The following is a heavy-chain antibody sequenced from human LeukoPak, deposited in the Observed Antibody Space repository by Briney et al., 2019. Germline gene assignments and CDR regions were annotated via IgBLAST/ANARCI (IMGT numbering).Heavy chain of an antibody. CDR1: GYRFTSYW. CDR2: IYPGDSAT. D-gene: IGHD3-22*01. V-gene: IGHV5-51*01. J-gene: IGHJ3*02. CDR3: ARQRSTAYYDSSGLPYDAFDI. Sequence: GESLKISCKGSGYRFTSYWIGWVRQMPGKGLEWMGIIYPGDSATRYSPSFQGQVSISADKSITTGYLQWRSLKASDTAMYYCARQRSTAYYDSSGLPYDAFDIWGQGTMVTVSS.